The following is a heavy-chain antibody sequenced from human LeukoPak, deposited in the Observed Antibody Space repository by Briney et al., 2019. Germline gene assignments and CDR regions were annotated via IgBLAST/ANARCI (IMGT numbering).Heavy chain of an antibody. CDR3: VKGRWLNFFQY. V-gene: IGHV3-64D*06. D-gene: IGHD5-24*01. CDR1: GFTFSSYA. J-gene: IGHJ4*02. CDR2: ISSNGGST. Sequence: PGGSLRLSCSASGFTFSSYAMHWVRQAPGKGLEYVSAISSNGGSTYYADSVKGRFTISRDNSKNTLYLQMSSLRAEDTAVYYCVKGRWLNFFQYWGQGTLVTVSS.